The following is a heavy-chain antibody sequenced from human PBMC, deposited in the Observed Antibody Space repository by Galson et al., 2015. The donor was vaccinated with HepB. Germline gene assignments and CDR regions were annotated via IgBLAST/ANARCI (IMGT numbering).Heavy chain of an antibody. Sequence: SLRLSCAASGFTFSSYGMHWVRQAPGKGLEWVAVIWYDGSNKYYADSMKGRFTISRDNSKNTLYLQMNSLRAEDTAVYYCARERAAQWLVGRVYYYYGMDVWGQGTTVTVSS. CDR2: IWYDGSNK. D-gene: IGHD6-19*01. V-gene: IGHV3-33*01. CDR1: GFTFSSYG. CDR3: ARERAAQWLVGRVYYYYGMDV. J-gene: IGHJ6*02.